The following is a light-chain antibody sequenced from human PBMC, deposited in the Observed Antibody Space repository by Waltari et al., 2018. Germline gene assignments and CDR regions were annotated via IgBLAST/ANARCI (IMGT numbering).Light chain of an antibody. CDR1: SSDVGGYNY. Sequence: QSALTQPPSASGSPGRSVTISCTGTSSDVGGYNYVSWYQQHPGKAPKLLIYEVNKRPSGVPDRLSGSKSGSTASLTVSGLQAEDEAHYYCSSYAGSNIVVFGGGTKLTVL. V-gene: IGLV2-8*01. CDR3: SSYAGSNIVV. CDR2: EVN. J-gene: IGLJ2*01.